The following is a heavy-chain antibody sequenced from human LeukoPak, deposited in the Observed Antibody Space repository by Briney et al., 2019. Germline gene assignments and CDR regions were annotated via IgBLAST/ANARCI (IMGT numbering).Heavy chain of an antibody. D-gene: IGHD2-2*02. Sequence: AGGSLRLSCAASGFTFSSYGMHWVRQAPGKGLEWVANIKQDGSEKYYVDSVKGRFTISRDNAKNSLYLQMNSLRAEDTAVYYCARARVVPAAIDDAFDIWGQGTMVTVSS. CDR1: GFTFSSYG. J-gene: IGHJ3*02. CDR3: ARARVVPAAIDDAFDI. CDR2: IKQDGSEK. V-gene: IGHV3-7*01.